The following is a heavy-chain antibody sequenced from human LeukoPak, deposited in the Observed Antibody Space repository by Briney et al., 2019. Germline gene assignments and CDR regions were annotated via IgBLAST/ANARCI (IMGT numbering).Heavy chain of an antibody. CDR1: GYTLTDSY. J-gene: IGHJ4*02. D-gene: IGHD1/OR15-1a*01. CDR3: AREEQYRNYFDH. Sequence: ASVKVSCKASGYTLTDSYMHWVRQAPGQGLEWLAWINPNSGDTNYAQKFQGRVTVTSDTSISTAYMELSGLTSDDTAVYFCAREEQYRNYFDHWGQGILVTVSS. CDR2: INPNSGDT. V-gene: IGHV1-2*02.